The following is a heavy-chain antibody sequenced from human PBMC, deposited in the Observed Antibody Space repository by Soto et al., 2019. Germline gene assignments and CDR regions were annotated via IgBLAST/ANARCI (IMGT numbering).Heavy chain of an antibody. CDR2: INHSGST. D-gene: IGHD3-10*01. Sequence: PSETLSLTCAVYGGSFSGYYWSWIRQPPGKGLEWIGEINHSGSTNYNPSLKSRVTISVDTSKNQFSLKLSSVTAADTAVYYCARAVTMVWGVQNFSFDIWGQGTMVTVSS. CDR3: ARAVTMVWGVQNFSFDI. V-gene: IGHV4-34*01. J-gene: IGHJ3*02. CDR1: GGSFSGYY.